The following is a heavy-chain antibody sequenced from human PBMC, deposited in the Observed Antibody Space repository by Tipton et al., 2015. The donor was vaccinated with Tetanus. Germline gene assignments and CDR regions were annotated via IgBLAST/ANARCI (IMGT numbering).Heavy chain of an antibody. V-gene: IGHV4-31*03. D-gene: IGHD6-6*01. CDR1: GDSLSRGGYF. CDR2: IYFSGDT. J-gene: IGHJ5*02. Sequence: TLSLTCTVSGDSLSRGGYFLKWIRPRPGGGPGWVGYIYFSGDTHLNPSLESRVSLSVDTSKNQFSLKLASVTAADAAVYYCARDQGGGRVVRLNWLDPWGQGTLVTVSS. CDR3: ARDQGGGRVVRLNWLDP.